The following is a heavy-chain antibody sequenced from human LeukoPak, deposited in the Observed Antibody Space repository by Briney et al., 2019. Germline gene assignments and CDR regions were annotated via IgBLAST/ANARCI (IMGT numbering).Heavy chain of an antibody. CDR1: GFTFSSYG. CDR3: ARDAFFDYVWGSPDY. J-gene: IGHJ4*02. D-gene: IGHD3-16*01. Sequence: GGSLRLSCAASGFTFSSYGMHWVRQAPGKGLEWVAVIWYDGSNKYYADSVKGRFTISRDNSKNTLYLQMNSLRAEDTAVYYCARDAFFDYVWGSPDYWGQGTLATVSS. V-gene: IGHV3-33*01. CDR2: IWYDGSNK.